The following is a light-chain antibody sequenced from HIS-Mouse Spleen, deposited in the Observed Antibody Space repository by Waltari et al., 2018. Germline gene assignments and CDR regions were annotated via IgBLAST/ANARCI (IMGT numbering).Light chain of an antibody. Sequence: DIQMTQSPSSLSASVGDRVTITCRASQSICSYLNWYQQKPGKAPKLLIYAASSLQSGVPSRFSGSGSGKDFTLTISSLQPEDFATYYCQQSYSTPITFGQGTRLEIK. CDR3: QQSYSTPIT. CDR1: QSICSY. J-gene: IGKJ5*01. V-gene: IGKV1-39*01. CDR2: AAS.